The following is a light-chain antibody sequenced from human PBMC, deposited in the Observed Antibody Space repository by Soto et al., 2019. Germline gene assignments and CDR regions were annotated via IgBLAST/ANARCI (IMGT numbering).Light chain of an antibody. Sequence: QSVQTQPACVSGSPGQSITISCTGTSSDIGGYNYVSWYQQHPGKAPKLMISEVTNRPSGVSNRFSGSKSGNTASLTISGLQTEDEADYYCCSYTTTSTPFVFGTGTKVTVL. CDR1: SSDIGGYNY. CDR2: EVT. J-gene: IGLJ1*01. V-gene: IGLV2-14*01. CDR3: CSYTTTSTPFV.